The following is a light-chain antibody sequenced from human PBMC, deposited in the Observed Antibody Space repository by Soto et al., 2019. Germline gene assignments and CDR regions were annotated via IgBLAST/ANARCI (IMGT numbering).Light chain of an antibody. CDR2: DTS. CDR3: QHRNPWPGT. V-gene: IGKV3-11*01. CDR1: QSVSAY. Sequence: EIVLTQSPATLSLSPGERATLSCRASQSVSAYLAWYQQKPGQSPRLLIYDTSNRATDIPARFSVSGSGTDFTLTISSWQYSDFVVPYSQHRNPWPGTFGQGTNLEIK. J-gene: IGKJ2*01.